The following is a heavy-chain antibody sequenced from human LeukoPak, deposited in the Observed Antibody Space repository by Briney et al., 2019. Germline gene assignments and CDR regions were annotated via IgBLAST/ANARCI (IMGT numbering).Heavy chain of an antibody. V-gene: IGHV1-69*05. J-gene: IGHJ2*01. Sequence: SVKVSCKASGGTFSSYTISWVRQAPGQGLEWMGRISPIFGTANYAQKFQGRVTITTDESTSTAYMELSSLRSEDTAVYYCARDAVDCGGDCFTYWYFDLWGRGTLVTVSS. D-gene: IGHD2-21*02. CDR2: ISPIFGTA. CDR1: GGTFSSYT. CDR3: ARDAVDCGGDCFTYWYFDL.